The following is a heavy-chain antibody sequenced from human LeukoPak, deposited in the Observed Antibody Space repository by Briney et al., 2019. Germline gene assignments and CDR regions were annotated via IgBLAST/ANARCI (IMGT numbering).Heavy chain of an antibody. J-gene: IGHJ3*02. CDR2: ISHTGST. CDR3: ARRSRRTNFDWLLYKVAFDI. D-gene: IGHD3-9*01. Sequence: PSETLSLTCTVSGGSISSSNYYWGWIRQSPGMGLDWIGSISHTGSTYYNPSLKSRVTISVDTSKNQFSLKLSSVTAADTAVYYCARRSRRTNFDWLLYKVAFDIWGQGTMVTVSS. CDR1: GGSISSSNYY. V-gene: IGHV4-39*07.